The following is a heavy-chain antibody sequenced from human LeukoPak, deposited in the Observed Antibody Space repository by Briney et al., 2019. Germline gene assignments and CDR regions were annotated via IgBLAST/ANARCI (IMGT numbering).Heavy chain of an antibody. Sequence: ASVKVSCKASGYTSTVSYLHWVRQAPGQGLEWMAWINPNSGATKSTQKFQGRVTMTRDTSISTAYMELSRLRTDDTAVYYCARDLYYCDFWSGYYTCPFDYWGQGTLVTVSS. CDR2: INPNSGAT. CDR3: ARDLYYCDFWSGYYTCPFDY. CDR1: GYTSTVSY. D-gene: IGHD3-3*01. J-gene: IGHJ4*02. V-gene: IGHV1-2*02.